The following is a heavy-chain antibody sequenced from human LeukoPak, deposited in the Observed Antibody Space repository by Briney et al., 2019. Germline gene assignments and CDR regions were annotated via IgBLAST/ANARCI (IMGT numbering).Heavy chain of an antibody. CDR2: ISSSSSYI. D-gene: IGHD5-18*01. J-gene: IGHJ4*02. V-gene: IGHV3-21*01. CDR1: GFTFSSYS. CDR3: ARDIPTATAMVTGGFDY. Sequence: GGSLRLSCAASGFTFSSYSMNWVRQAPGKGLEWVSSISSSSSYIYYVDSVKGRFTISRDSAKNSLYLQMNGLRAEDTAVYYCARDIPTATAMVTGGFDYWGQGTLVTVSS.